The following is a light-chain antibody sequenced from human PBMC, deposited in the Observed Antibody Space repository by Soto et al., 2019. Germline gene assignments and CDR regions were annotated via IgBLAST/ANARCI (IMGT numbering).Light chain of an antibody. CDR2: GAS. CDR1: QSVSSN. J-gene: IGKJ1*01. Sequence: EIVMTQSPATLSVSPGERATLSCRASQSVSSNLAWYQQKPGQAPRLLIHGASTRATGIPARFSGSGSVTEFTLTISSLQSEDFAVYYCQQYNNWPQTFGQGTKVEIK. CDR3: QQYNNWPQT. V-gene: IGKV3-15*01.